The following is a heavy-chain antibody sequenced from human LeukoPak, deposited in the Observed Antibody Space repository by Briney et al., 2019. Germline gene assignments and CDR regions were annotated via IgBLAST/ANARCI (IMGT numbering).Heavy chain of an antibody. CDR1: GFTFISYG. CDR2: MNPNSGDT. V-gene: IGHV1-8*02. CDR3: ARAPPCTGAGCFRRFAMDV. D-gene: IGHD2-8*02. J-gene: IGHJ6*02. Sequence: ASVKVSCKASGFTFISYGINWVRQATGQGLEWMGWMNPNSGDTGYAQKFQGRVTVTRNTSISTAYMELSGLRSEDTAVYYCARAPPCTGAGCFRRFAMDVWGQGTSVTV.